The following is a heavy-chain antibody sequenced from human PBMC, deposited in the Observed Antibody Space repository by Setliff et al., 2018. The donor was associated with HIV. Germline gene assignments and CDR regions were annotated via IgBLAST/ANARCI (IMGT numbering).Heavy chain of an antibody. CDR3: ARASSGPKGYYFDY. CDR2: IKQDGSEK. Sequence: PGESLKISCAASGFTFSSYWMSWVRQAPGKGLEWVANIKQDGSEKYYVDSVKGRFTISRDNAKNSLYLQMNSLRAEDTAVYYCARASSGPKGYYFDYWGQGTLVTVSS. J-gene: IGHJ4*02. V-gene: IGHV3-7*01. CDR1: GFTFSSYW. D-gene: IGHD6-19*01.